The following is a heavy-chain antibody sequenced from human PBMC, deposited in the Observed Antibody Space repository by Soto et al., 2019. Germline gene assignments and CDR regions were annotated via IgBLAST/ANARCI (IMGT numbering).Heavy chain of an antibody. CDR3: AREGYGGESAFDY. CDR1: GFTFRSHG. CDR2: IWYDGSNK. J-gene: IGHJ4*02. D-gene: IGHD2-21*01. V-gene: IGHV3-33*01. Sequence: QVKLVESGGGVVQPGRSLRLSCAASGFTFRSHGMHWVRQAPGKGLEWVAVIWYDGSNKYYADSVKGRFTISRDNSKNTLSLQMNSLRAEDTAVYYCAREGYGGESAFDYWGQGTLVTVSS.